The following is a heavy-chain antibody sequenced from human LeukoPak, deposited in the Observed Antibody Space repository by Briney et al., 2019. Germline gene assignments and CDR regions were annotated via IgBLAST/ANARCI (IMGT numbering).Heavy chain of an antibody. D-gene: IGHD3-10*01. CDR3: ARGALLWFGELFDV. CDR1: GYTFTGYW. V-gene: IGHV1-46*01. J-gene: IGHJ3*01. Sequence: ASVKVSCKAFGYTFTGYWMHWVRQAPGQGPEWMGVISPSGGSTIYAQKFKGRVTLTRDMSTSTDYLELSSLRSEDTAVYYCARGALLWFGELFDVWGQGTLIAVSS. CDR2: ISPSGGST.